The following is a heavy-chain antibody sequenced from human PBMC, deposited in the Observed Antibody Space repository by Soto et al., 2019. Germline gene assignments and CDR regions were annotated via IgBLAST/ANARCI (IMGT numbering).Heavy chain of an antibody. V-gene: IGHV1-69*01. J-gene: IGHJ4*02. Sequence: QVQLVQSGAEVKRPGSSVKLSCKASGGTFTYYGISWVRQAPGQGLEWMGGIIPIIGPATYAQKFQGRVTITADQSTSTAYMELSSLGSEDTALYYCARDLGTTIAGPPRRKTYGRLDHWRQGTLVTVSS. CDR3: ARDLGTTIAGPPRRKTYGRLDH. D-gene: IGHD3-22*01. CDR2: IIPIIGPA. CDR1: GGTFTYYG.